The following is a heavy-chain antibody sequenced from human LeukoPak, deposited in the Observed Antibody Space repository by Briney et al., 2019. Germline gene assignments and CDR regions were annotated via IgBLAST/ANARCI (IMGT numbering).Heavy chain of an antibody. J-gene: IGHJ3*02. V-gene: IGHV1-24*01. CDR3: ATGPDYGDQTGAFDI. Sequence: GASVKVSCKVSGYTLTELSMHWVRQAPGKGLEWMGGFDPEDGETIYAQKFQGRVTMTEDTSTDTAYMELSSLRSEDTAVYYCATGPDYGDQTGAFDIWGQGTMVTVSS. CDR1: GYTLTELS. CDR2: FDPEDGET. D-gene: IGHD4-17*01.